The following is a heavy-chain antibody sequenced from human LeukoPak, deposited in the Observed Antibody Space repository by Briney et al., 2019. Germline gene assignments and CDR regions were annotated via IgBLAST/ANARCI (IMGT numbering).Heavy chain of an antibody. CDR3: ARDIVPPGIFWDY. D-gene: IGHD2-2*01. CDR2: INQDGSEK. Sequence: PGGSLRLSCAASGFTFSRFWMTWVRQAPGKGLEWVANINQDGSEKYYVVSVKGRFTISRDNAKNSLYLQMNSLRAEDTAVYYCARDIVPPGIFWDYWGQGTLVTVSS. J-gene: IGHJ4*02. CDR1: GFTFSRFW. V-gene: IGHV3-7*05.